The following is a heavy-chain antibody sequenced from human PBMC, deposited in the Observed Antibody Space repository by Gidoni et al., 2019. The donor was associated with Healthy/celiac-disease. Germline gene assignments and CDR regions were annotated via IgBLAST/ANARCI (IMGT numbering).Heavy chain of an antibody. J-gene: IGHJ4*02. CDR3: ARDPDDYYGSGYYFDY. D-gene: IGHD3-10*01. CDR1: GFTFSSYW. CDR2: INSDGSST. V-gene: IGHV3-74*01. Sequence: EVQLVESGGGLVQPGGSLSLSCAASGFTFSSYWMHWVRQAQGKGLVWVSRINSDGSSTSYADSVKGRFTISRDNAKNTLYLQMNSLRAEDTAVYYCARDPDDYYGSGYYFDYWGQGTLVTVSS.